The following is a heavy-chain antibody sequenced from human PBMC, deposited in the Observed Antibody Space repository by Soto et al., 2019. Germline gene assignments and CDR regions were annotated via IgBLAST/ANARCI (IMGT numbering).Heavy chain of an antibody. D-gene: IGHD1-1*01. CDR3: TTGELKRRGGAFDI. CDR2: IKSKTDGGTT. V-gene: IGHV3-15*01. CDR1: GFTFSNAW. J-gene: IGHJ3*02. Sequence: PVGSLRLSCAASGFTFSNAWMSWVRQAPGKGLEWVGRIKSKTDGGTTDYAAPVKGRFTISRDDSKNTPYLQMNSLKTEDTAVYYCTTGELKRRGGAFDIWGQRTMVTVSS.